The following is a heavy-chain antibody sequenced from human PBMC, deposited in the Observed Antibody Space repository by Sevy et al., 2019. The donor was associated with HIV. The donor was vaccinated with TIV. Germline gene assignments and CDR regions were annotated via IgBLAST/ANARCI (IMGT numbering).Heavy chain of an antibody. V-gene: IGHV3-23*01. Sequence: GGSLRLSCAASGFTFSSYAMSWVRQAPGKGLEWVSAISGSGGSTYYADSVKGRFTISRDNSKNTLYLQINSLRAEDTAVYYCAKGNYYDSSGSEEYFDYWGQGTLVTVSS. CDR1: GFTFSSYA. D-gene: IGHD3-22*01. J-gene: IGHJ4*02. CDR3: AKGNYYDSSGSEEYFDY. CDR2: ISGSGGST.